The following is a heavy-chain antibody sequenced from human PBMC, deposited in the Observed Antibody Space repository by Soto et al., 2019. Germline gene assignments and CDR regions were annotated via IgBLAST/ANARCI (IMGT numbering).Heavy chain of an antibody. D-gene: IGHD1-26*01. CDR2: ITSRADGGTK. Sequence: GGSLRLSCAASGFTFSHAWMSWVRQAPGKGLEWVGRITSRADGGTKDYGAPVRGRFTISREDSENMLYLQMNSLKTDDTAVSYCTVVQRWGQYSTSGYWFDPWGPGTLVTVSS. CDR1: GFTFSHAW. CDR3: TVVQRWGQYSTSGYWFDP. J-gene: IGHJ5*02. V-gene: IGHV3-15*01.